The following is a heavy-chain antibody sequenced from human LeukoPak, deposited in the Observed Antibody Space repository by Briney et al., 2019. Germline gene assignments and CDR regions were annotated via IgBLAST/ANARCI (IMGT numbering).Heavy chain of an antibody. CDR3: ARGRVSSSTWYSTYYYFFYMDF. CDR2: VDHTGST. J-gene: IGHJ6*03. Sequence: SETLSLTCTVSDDSITMYYWTWIRQPPGKGLEWIGYVDHTGSTKFNPSLDGRVSISRDTSNNFFSLRLRSVTAADTAAYFCARGRVSSSTWYSTYYYFFYMDFWGKGTTVTVSS. V-gene: IGHV4-59*01. CDR1: DDSITMYY. D-gene: IGHD4-11*01.